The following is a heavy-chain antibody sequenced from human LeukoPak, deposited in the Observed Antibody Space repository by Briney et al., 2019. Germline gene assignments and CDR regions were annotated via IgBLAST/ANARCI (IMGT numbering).Heavy chain of an antibody. CDR2: IIPIFGTA. V-gene: IGHV1-69*13. CDR1: GGTFSSYA. J-gene: IGHJ4*02. D-gene: IGHD6-6*01. CDR3: ARIRRGSSSFLDY. Sequence: ASVKVSCKASGGTFSSYAISWVRQAPGQGLEWMGGIIPIFGTANYAQKFQGRVTITADESTSTAYMELSSLRSEDTAVYYCARIRRGSSSFLDYWGQGTLVTVSS.